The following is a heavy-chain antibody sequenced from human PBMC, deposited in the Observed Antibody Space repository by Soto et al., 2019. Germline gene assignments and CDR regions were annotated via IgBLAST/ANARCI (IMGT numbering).Heavy chain of an antibody. D-gene: IGHD6-13*01. CDR2: IYYSGST. CDR1: GGSISSGGYS. CDR3: ARDVVRYSRDNWFDP. V-gene: IGHV4-31*03. Sequence: PSETLSLTYTVSGGSISSGGYSWSWIRQPPGKGLEWIGYIYYSGSTYYNPSLKSRVTISVDTSKNQFSLKLSSVTAADTAVYYCARDVVRYSRDNWFDPWGQGTLVTVSS. J-gene: IGHJ5*02.